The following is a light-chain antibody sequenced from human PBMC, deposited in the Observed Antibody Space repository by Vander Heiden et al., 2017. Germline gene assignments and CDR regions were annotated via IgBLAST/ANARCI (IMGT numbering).Light chain of an antibody. CDR1: QSISNY. J-gene: IGKJ1*01. Sequence: DIQMTQSPSSLSASVRDRVTITCRASQSISNYLNWYQQKPGKAPKLLIYAASSLQSGGPSRCSGSGSGRAVIPIISSLQPEDVATSYCQQTYTTHRTFGHGTKVEI. V-gene: IGKV1-39*01. CDR3: QQTYTTHRT. CDR2: AAS.